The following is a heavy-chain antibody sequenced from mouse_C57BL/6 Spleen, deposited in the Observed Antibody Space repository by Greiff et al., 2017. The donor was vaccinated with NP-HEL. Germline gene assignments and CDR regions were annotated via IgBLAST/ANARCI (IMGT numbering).Heavy chain of an antibody. CDR3: AIGSSPLDY. D-gene: IGHD1-1*01. Sequence: QVQLKQPGAELVMPGASVKLSCKASGYTFTSYWMHWVKQRPGQGLEWIGEIDPSDSYTNYNQKFKGKSTLTVDKSSSTAYMQLSSLTSEDSAVYYCAIGSSPLDYWGQGTTLTVSS. V-gene: IGHV1-69*01. J-gene: IGHJ2*01. CDR1: GYTFTSYW. CDR2: IDPSDSYT.